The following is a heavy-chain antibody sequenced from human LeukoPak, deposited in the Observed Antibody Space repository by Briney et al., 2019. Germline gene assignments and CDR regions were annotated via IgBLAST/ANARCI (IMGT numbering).Heavy chain of an antibody. CDR2: ISHDRSNT. Sequence: GRSLRLSCAASGFTFSRSAVHWVRQAPGKGLEWVAVISHDRSNTDYTDSVKGRFTISRDNSKNTLYLQMNSLRGEDTAVYYCAKEMKPWMHFDYWGQGTLVTVSS. CDR1: GFTFSRSA. J-gene: IGHJ4*02. CDR3: AKEMKPWMHFDY. D-gene: IGHD5-12*01. V-gene: IGHV3-30*18.